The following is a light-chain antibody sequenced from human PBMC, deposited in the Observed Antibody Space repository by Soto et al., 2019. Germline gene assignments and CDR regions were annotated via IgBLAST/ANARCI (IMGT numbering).Light chain of an antibody. J-gene: IGLJ7*01. Sequence: QPVLTQPPSASGTPGQRVTISCSGSSSNIGSNTVNWYQQLPGTAPKLLIYNNNQRPSGVPDRFTGSKSGTSASLAISGLQSEDEADYYCAAWDDSLYGAVFGGGTQLTVL. CDR3: AAWDDSLYGAV. CDR1: SSNIGSNT. V-gene: IGLV1-44*01. CDR2: NNN.